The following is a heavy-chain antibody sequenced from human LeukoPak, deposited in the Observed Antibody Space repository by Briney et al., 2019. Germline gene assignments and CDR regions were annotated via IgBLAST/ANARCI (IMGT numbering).Heavy chain of an antibody. J-gene: IGHJ6*03. Sequence: PGGSLRLSCAASGFTVSSNYMSWVRQAPGKGLVWVSRINSDGSSTVYADSVKGRFTISRDNAKNTLYLQMNSLRADDTAVYYCARSEYSSTWYGDYYYYYMDVWGKGTTVTVSS. CDR3: ARSEYSSTWYGDYYYYYMDV. CDR2: INSDGSST. D-gene: IGHD6-13*01. CDR1: GFTVSSNY. V-gene: IGHV3-74*01.